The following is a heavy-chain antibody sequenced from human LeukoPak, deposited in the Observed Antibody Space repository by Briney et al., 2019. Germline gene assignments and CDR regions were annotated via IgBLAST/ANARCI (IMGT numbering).Heavy chain of an antibody. CDR1: GFTFSSYA. D-gene: IGHD3-10*01. J-gene: IGHJ4*02. CDR2: ISGSGGST. Sequence: GGSLRLSCAASGFTFSSYAMSWVRQAPGKGLEWVSAISGSGGSTYYADSVKGRFTISRDSSKNTLYLQMNSLRAEDTAVYYCAKGSNSGITMVRGVIKSYFDYRGQGTLVTVSS. V-gene: IGHV3-23*01. CDR3: AKGSNSGITMVRGVIKSYFDY.